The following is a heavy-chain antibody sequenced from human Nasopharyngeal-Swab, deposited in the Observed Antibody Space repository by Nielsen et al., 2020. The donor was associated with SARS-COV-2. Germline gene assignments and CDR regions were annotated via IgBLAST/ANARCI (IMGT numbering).Heavy chain of an antibody. CDR2: MNSDGSST. Sequence: GESLKISCAASGFTFSTYWMHWVRQAPGKGLVWVSRMNSDGSSTNYADSVKGRFTISRDNAKNTLCLQMNSLRAEDTAVYYCAAAAKGYWGQGTLVTVSS. CDR3: AAAAKGY. CDR1: GFTFSTYW. V-gene: IGHV3-74*01. J-gene: IGHJ4*02. D-gene: IGHD2-2*01.